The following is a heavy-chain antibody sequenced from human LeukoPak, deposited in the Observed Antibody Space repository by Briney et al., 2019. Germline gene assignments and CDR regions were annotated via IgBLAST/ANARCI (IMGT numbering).Heavy chain of an antibody. J-gene: IGHJ6*02. CDR1: GGSISSYY. V-gene: IGHV4-59*12. Sequence: PSETLSLTCTVSGGSISSYYWSWIRQPPGKGLEWIGYIYYSGSTYYSPSLTSRVTVSVDTSENQFFLKLSSVTAADTAVYYCARAHSIASYYYGVDVWGQGTTVTVSS. CDR2: IYYSGST. D-gene: IGHD2/OR15-2a*01. CDR3: ARAHSIASYYYGVDV.